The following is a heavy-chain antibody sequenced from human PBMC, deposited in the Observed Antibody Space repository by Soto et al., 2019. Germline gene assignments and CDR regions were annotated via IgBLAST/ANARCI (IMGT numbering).Heavy chain of an antibody. CDR1: GFTFSSYG. V-gene: IGHV3-30*18. J-gene: IGHJ4*02. CDR3: AKDPLGYCSGGSCY. D-gene: IGHD2-15*01. CDR2: ISYDGSNK. Sequence: GGSLRLSCAASGFTFSSYGMHWVRQAPGKGLEWVAVISYDGSNKYYADSVKGRFTISRDNSKNTLYLQMNSLRAEDTAVYYCAKDPLGYCSGGSCYWGQGTLVTAPQ.